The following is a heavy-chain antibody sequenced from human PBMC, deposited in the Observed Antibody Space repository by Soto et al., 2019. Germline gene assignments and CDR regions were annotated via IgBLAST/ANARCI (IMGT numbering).Heavy chain of an antibody. J-gene: IGHJ4*02. CDR2: IYSGGYT. CDR3: AASRGGGGY. Sequence: EVQLVESGGGLIQPGGSLRLSCAVSGFTVSNNYMSWVRQAPGKGLEGVSVIYSGGYTAYGDSVKGRFTISRDNSKNTLFPQRNGLSTPGTAVYYCAASRGGGGYWGQGTLVTVSS. D-gene: IGHD3-10*01. V-gene: IGHV3-53*01. CDR1: GFTVSNNY.